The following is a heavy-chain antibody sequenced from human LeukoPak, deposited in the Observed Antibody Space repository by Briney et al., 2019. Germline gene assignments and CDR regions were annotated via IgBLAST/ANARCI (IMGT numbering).Heavy chain of an antibody. V-gene: IGHV3-23*01. Sequence: GGSLRLSCAASGFTFNSNAMSWVRQAPGKGLEWVSAISGSGGSPYYADSVKGRFTISRDNSKNTLYLQMNSLRAEDTAVYYCAKDRDSSQFYYYMDVWGKGTTVTVSS. CDR3: AKDRDSSQFYYYMDV. D-gene: IGHD6-13*01. J-gene: IGHJ6*03. CDR2: ISGSGGSP. CDR1: GFTFNSNA.